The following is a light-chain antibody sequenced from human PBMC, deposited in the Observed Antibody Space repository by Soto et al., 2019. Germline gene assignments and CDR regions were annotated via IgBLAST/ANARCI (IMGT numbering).Light chain of an antibody. J-gene: IGLJ2*01. Sequence: ELTQPPSVSVAPGQTAAITCGGDNIGAKSVHWYQQRPGQAPVLVVYEDSDRPSGIPERFSGSNSGNAATLTIRRVEAGDEADYYCQVWNVHRDHPGVVFGGGTKLTVL. CDR2: EDS. V-gene: IGLV3-21*02. CDR3: QVWNVHRDHPGVV. CDR1: NIGAKS.